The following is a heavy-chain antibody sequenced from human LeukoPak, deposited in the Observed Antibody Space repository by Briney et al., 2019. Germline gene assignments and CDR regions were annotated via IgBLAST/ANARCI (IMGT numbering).Heavy chain of an antibody. CDR3: ARSSPQEFSEFDY. J-gene: IGHJ4*02. D-gene: IGHD3-16*02. Sequence: SVKVSCKASGGTFSSYAISWVRQAPGQGLEWMGGIIPIFGTANYAQKFQGRVTITTDESTSTAYMELSSLRSEDTAVYYCARSSPQEFSEFDYWGQGALVTVSS. CDR2: IIPIFGTA. CDR1: GGTFSSYA. V-gene: IGHV1-69*05.